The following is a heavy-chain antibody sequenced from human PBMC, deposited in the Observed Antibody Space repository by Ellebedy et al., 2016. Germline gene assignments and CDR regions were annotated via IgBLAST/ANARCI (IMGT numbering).Heavy chain of an antibody. CDR2: IKQDGTET. CDR1: GFTFNTYW. CDR3: ARGSITVFGGVDV. J-gene: IGHJ6*04. Sequence: GESLKISXAASGFTFNTYWMNWIRQAPGKGLEWVAIIKQDGTETYYVDSVKGRFTISRDNAKNTLYLQMNSLRAEDTAVYYCARGSITVFGGVDVWGKGTTVTVSS. V-gene: IGHV3-7*02. D-gene: IGHD3-3*01.